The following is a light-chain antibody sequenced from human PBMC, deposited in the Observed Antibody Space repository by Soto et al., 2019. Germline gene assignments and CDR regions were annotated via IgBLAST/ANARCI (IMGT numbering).Light chain of an antibody. V-gene: IGKV3-15*01. Sequence: ERVMTQSPGALSLSPGERATLSCRASQSVSTNLAWYQQIPGQAPRLLIYGASTRATGIPARFSGRGSGTKFPLPIRGLQPEDFAVYYCRKYNACPQTFGFGTRV. CDR2: GAS. CDR1: QSVSTN. CDR3: RKYNACPQT. J-gene: IGKJ1*01.